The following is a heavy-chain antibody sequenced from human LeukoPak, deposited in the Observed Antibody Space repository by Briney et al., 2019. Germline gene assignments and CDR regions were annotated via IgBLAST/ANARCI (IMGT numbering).Heavy chain of an antibody. CDR1: GGSISSGSYY. CDR3: ARGGPLYFDY. Sequence: PSETLSLTCTVSGGSISSGSYYWSWIRQPAWKGLEWIGRIYTSGSTNYNPSLKSRVTISVDTSKNQFSLKLSSVTAADTAMYYCARGGPLYFDYWGQGTLVTVSS. CDR2: IYTSGST. V-gene: IGHV4-61*02. J-gene: IGHJ4*02.